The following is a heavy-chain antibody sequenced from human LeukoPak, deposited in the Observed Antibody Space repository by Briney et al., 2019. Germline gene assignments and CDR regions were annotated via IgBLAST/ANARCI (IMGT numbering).Heavy chain of an antibody. CDR2: ISAYNGNT. Sequence: VTVSCXASDYTFTSYGISWVRQAPGQGFEWMGWISAYNGNTNFAQKFQGRVTMTTETSTSTAYMELRSLTSDDTAVYYCARVIPAATVGSYYYGMDVWGHGTTVTVSS. CDR3: ARVIPAATVGSYYYGMDV. J-gene: IGHJ6*02. D-gene: IGHD2-2*01. CDR1: DYTFTSYG. V-gene: IGHV1-18*01.